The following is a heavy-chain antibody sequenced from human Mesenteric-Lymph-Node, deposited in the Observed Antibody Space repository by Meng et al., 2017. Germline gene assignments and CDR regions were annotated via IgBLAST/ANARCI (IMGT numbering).Heavy chain of an antibody. J-gene: IGHJ6*02. Sequence: GESLKISCAASGFTFSSYWMHWVRQAPGKGLVWVSRINSDGSSTSYADSVKGRFTISRDNAKNTLYLQMNSLRAEDTAVYYCVRGVNKYYYGMDVWGQGNTVNGAS. CDR1: GFTFSSYW. CDR3: VRGVNKYYYGMDV. D-gene: IGHD3-10*01. V-gene: IGHV3-74*01. CDR2: INSDGSST.